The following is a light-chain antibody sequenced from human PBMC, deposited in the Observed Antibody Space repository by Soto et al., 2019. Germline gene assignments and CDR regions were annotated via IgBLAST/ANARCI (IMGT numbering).Light chain of an antibody. CDR3: HQYGNSPPFT. CDR2: GAS. J-gene: IGKJ1*01. CDR1: QSVSSSY. V-gene: IGKV3-20*01. Sequence: EIVLTQSPGTLSLSPGERATLSCRASQSVSSSYLAWFQQKPGQAPRLLIYGASYRATGIPDRFSGGGSGTDFTLTISRLGPEDFAVYYCHQYGNSPPFTFGQGTKVEIK.